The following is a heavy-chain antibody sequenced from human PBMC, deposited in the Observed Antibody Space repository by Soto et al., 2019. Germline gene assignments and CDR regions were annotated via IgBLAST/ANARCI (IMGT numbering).Heavy chain of an antibody. Sequence: EVQLLESGGGLVQPGGSLRLSCAASGFTFSSYAMRWVRQAPGKGLEWVSAISGSGGSTYYADSVKGRLTISRDNSKNTLYLQMNSLRAEDTAVYYCARRGSGSYYDYWGQGTRVTVSS. V-gene: IGHV3-23*01. CDR3: ARRGSGSYYDY. J-gene: IGHJ4*02. CDR1: GFTFSSYA. CDR2: ISGSGGST. D-gene: IGHD1-26*01.